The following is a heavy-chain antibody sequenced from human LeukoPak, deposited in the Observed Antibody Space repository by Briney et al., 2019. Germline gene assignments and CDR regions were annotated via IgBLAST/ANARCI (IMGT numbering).Heavy chain of an antibody. CDR3: AAAVAGSVDY. CDR1: GGSISSYY. D-gene: IGHD6-19*01. CDR2: IYYSGST. J-gene: IGHJ4*02. V-gene: IGHV4-59*01. Sequence: PSETLSLTCTASGGSISSYYWSWIRQPPGKGLEWIGYIYYSGSTNYNPSHKSRVTISVDTSKNQFSLKLSSVTAADTAVYYCAAAVAGSVDYWGQGTLVTVSS.